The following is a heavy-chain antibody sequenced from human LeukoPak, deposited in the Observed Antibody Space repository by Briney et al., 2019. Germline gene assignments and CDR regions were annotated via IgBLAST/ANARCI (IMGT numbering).Heavy chain of an antibody. D-gene: IGHD3-10*01. J-gene: IGHJ6*02. CDR2: ISYDGSDE. V-gene: IGHV3-30*18. CDR1: GLTFSSYG. CDR3: AKTRENYYGPGYGMDV. Sequence: GRSLRLSCAASGLTFSSYGMHWVRQAPGKGLEWVAVISYDGSDEYYADSVKGRFTISRDNSKNTLYLQVNSLRAEDTAVYYCAKTRENYYGPGYGMDVWGQGTTVTVSS.